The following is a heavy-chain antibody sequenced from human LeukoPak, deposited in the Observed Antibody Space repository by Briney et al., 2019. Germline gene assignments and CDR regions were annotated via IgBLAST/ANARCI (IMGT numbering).Heavy chain of an antibody. Sequence: KPSETLSLTCAVYGGSFSGYYWSWVRQPPGKGLEWIGEINHSGSTNYNPSLKSRVTISVDTSKNQFSLKLSSVTAADTAVYYCARHMGRDGYNEWGQGTLVTVSS. CDR2: INHSGST. CDR1: GGSFSGYY. D-gene: IGHD5-24*01. CDR3: ARHMGRDGYNE. J-gene: IGHJ4*02. V-gene: IGHV4-34*01.